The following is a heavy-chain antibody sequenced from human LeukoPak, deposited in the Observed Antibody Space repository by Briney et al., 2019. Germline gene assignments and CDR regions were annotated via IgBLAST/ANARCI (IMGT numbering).Heavy chain of an antibody. D-gene: IGHD5-18*01. J-gene: IGHJ5*02. CDR3: ARDQGTAIVPNWFDP. CDR2: NSSSRSEI. V-gene: IGHV3-21*01. Sequence: GGSLRHSCAASGLTFSSYIMKWVRQAPGKGGAWVSSNSSSRSEIYYADSVKGRFTISRDNDKNSLYLQMNSLRAEDAAVYYCARDQGTAIVPNWFDPWGQGTLVTVSS. CDR1: GLTFSSYI.